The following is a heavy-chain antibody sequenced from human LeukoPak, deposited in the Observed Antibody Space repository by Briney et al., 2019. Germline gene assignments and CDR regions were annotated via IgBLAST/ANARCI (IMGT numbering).Heavy chain of an antibody. V-gene: IGHV1-69*04. CDR2: ISPILGIA. J-gene: IGHJ6*02. Sequence: ASVKVSCEASGGTFSSYAISWVRQAPGQGLEWMGRISPILGIANYAQKFQGRVTITADKSTSTAYMELSSLRSEDTAVYYCARGAVAGYYYGMDVWGQGTTVTVSS. CDR3: ARGAVAGYYYGMDV. CDR1: GGTFSSYA. D-gene: IGHD6-19*01.